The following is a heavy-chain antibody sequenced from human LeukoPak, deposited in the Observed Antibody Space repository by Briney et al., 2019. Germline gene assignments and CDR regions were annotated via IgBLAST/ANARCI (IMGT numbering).Heavy chain of an antibody. V-gene: IGHV7-4-1*02. D-gene: IGHD5-12*01. Sequence: ASVKVSCKASGYTFTNYAMNWVRQAPGQGLEWMGWINTNTGTPTYAQGFTGRFVFSLDTSVSTAYLQISSLKAEDTAVFHCARDRGYRVEKRGYFYGMDVRGQGTTVTVSS. CDR1: GYTFTNYA. J-gene: IGHJ6*02. CDR3: ARDRGYRVEKRGYFYGMDV. CDR2: INTNTGTP.